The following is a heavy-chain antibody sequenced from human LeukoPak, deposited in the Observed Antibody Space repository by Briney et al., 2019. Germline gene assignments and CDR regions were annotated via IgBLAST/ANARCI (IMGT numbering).Heavy chain of an antibody. D-gene: IGHD3-10*01. CDR2: IYTSGST. CDR3: AREGSGSYYRAPFDY. Sequence: SETLSLTCTVSGGSISSGSYYWSWIRQPAGKGLEWIGRIYTSGSTNYNPSLKSRVTISVDTSKNQFSLKLSSVTAADTAVYYCAREGSGSYYRAPFDYWGQGTLVTVSS. CDR1: GGSISSGSYY. V-gene: IGHV4-61*02. J-gene: IGHJ4*02.